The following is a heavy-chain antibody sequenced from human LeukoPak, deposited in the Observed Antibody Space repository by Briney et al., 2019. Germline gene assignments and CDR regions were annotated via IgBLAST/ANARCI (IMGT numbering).Heavy chain of an antibody. Sequence: KPSETLSLTCTVSGGSIRSSYYYWGWIRQPPGKGLEWIGSIYDSGSTNYNPSLKSRVTISVDRSKNQFSLKLSSVTAADTAVYYCARAPDFWSGYYYFDYWGQGTLVTVSS. CDR1: GGSIRSSYYY. J-gene: IGHJ4*02. CDR3: ARAPDFWSGYYYFDY. D-gene: IGHD3-3*01. V-gene: IGHV4-39*07. CDR2: IYDSGST.